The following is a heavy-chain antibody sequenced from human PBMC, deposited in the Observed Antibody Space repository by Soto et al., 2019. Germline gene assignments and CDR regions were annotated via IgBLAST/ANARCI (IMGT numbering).Heavy chain of an antibody. J-gene: IGHJ4*02. V-gene: IGHV3-15*01. CDR1: GFTFSNAW. CDR2: IKSKTDGGTT. Sequence: EVQLVESGGGLVKPGGSFGLSCEASGFTFSNAWMSWVRQAPGRGREWVGRIKSKTDGGTTDYAAPVKGRFTISRDDSKNTLYLQMNSLKTEDTAVYYCTTSPIYCSSTSCSDWGQGTLVTVSS. CDR3: TTSPIYCSSTSCSD. D-gene: IGHD2-2*01.